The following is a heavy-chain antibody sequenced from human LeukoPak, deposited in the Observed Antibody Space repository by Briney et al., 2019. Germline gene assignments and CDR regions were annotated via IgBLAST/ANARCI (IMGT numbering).Heavy chain of an antibody. J-gene: IGHJ4*02. CDR3: ARAADYGDSNFDY. CDR1: GGSISTHY. CDR2: IYPGAST. D-gene: IGHD4-17*01. Sequence: SETLSLTCTVSGGSISTHYWSWIRQPAGKGLEWIGRIYPGASTDYNPPLKSRVTISVDTSKNHFSLTLTSVTAADTAVYFCARAADYGDSNFDYWGQGTLVTVSS. V-gene: IGHV4-4*07.